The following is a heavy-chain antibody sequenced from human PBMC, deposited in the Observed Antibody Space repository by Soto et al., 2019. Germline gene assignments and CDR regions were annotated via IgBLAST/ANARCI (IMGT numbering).Heavy chain of an antibody. D-gene: IGHD2-15*01. CDR1: GFSMYDYG. V-gene: IGHV3-48*01. CDR2: ISSSSSVI. J-gene: IGHJ5*02. Sequence: PGGSLRLSCVDSGFSMYDYGMNWVRQAPGKGLEWVSYISSSSSVIYYADSVKGRFTISRDNAKNSVYLQMMSLAAEDTAIYYCVRGGGGGLFDPWGQGTMVTVSS. CDR3: VRGGGGGLFDP.